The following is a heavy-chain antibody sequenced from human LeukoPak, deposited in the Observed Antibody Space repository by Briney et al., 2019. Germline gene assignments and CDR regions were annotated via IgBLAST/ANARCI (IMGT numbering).Heavy chain of an antibody. CDR1: GFTFSSYG. Sequence: GRSLRLSCAASGFTFSSYGMHWVRQAPGKGLEWVAVISYDGSNKYYADSVKGRFTISRDNSKNTLYLQMNSLRAEDTAVYYCAKAHVDAGIVVSPRDAFDIWGQGTMVTVSS. J-gene: IGHJ3*02. D-gene: IGHD2-2*01. V-gene: IGHV3-30*18. CDR2: ISYDGSNK. CDR3: AKAHVDAGIVVSPRDAFDI.